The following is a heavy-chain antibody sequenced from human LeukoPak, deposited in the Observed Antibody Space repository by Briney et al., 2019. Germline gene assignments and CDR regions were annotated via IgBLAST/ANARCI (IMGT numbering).Heavy chain of an antibody. V-gene: IGHV1-18*01. CDR1: GYTFTSYG. D-gene: IGHD1-26*01. CDR2: ISAYNGNT. Sequence: ASVKVSCKASGYTFTSYGVSWVRQAPGQGLMWMGWISAYNGNTNYAQNLQGRVTMTTDTSTSTAYMELRSLRSDDTAVYYCASFELGSGSYPFDYRGQGTLVTVSS. J-gene: IGHJ4*02. CDR3: ASFELGSGSYPFDY.